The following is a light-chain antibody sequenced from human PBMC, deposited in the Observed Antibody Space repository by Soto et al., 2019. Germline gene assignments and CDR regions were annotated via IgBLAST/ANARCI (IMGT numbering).Light chain of an antibody. Sequence: QSALTQPASVSGSPGQSITISCTGTSSDVGGYNYVSWYQQHPGKAPKLMIYEVSNRPSGVSNRFSGSKSGNTASLTLSGLQAEDEADYYCSSYTSSSTLHVFGTGTKVTVL. CDR3: SSYTSSSTLHV. V-gene: IGLV2-14*01. CDR1: SSDVGGYNY. CDR2: EVS. J-gene: IGLJ1*01.